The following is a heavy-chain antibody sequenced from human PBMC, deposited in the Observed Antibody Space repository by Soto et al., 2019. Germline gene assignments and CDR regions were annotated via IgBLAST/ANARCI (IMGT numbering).Heavy chain of an antibody. CDR2: VKTKTDGETT. V-gene: IGHV3-15*07. CDR3: TTXGPS. CDR1: GFTFSDAW. J-gene: IGHJ1*01. Sequence: GGSLRLSCATSGFTFSDAWMNWVRQGPGKGLEWVGHVKTKTDGETTDYAAFVKGRFSISRDDSTNTLYLQMTSLETDDTAMYYCTTXGPSWGQGTLVTVSS.